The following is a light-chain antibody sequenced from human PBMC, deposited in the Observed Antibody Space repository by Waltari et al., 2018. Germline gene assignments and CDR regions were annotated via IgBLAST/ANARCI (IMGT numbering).Light chain of an antibody. Sequence: QSALTQPASVSGSPGPSITISCTGTSSDVGGYNYVSWSQQHPGKAPTLMLYDVRKPPSGVDNRFSGSKSGNTASLTISGLQAEDEAYDYCSSYTSSSLVFGGGTKLTVL. J-gene: IGLJ2*01. CDR3: SSYTSSSLV. V-gene: IGLV2-14*01. CDR1: SSDVGGYNY. CDR2: DVR.